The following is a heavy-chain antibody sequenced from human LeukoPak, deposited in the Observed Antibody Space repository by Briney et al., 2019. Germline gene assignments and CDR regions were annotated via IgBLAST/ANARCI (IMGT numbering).Heavy chain of an antibody. CDR2: INHSGST. Sequence: PSETLSLTCAVYGGSFSGYYWSWIRQPPGKGLEWIGEINHSGSTNYNPSLKSRVTISVDTSKNQFSLKLSSVTPEDTAVYYCARDDLHLVRRLGGTTEYYYYYYMDVWGKGTTVTVSS. CDR3: ARDDLHLVRRLGGTTEYYYYYYMDV. V-gene: IGHV4-34*01. J-gene: IGHJ6*03. D-gene: IGHD6-13*01. CDR1: GGSFSGYY.